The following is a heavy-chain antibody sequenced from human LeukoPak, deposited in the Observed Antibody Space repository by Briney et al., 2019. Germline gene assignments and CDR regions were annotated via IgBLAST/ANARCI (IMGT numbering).Heavy chain of an antibody. J-gene: IGHJ2*01. CDR2: INHSGST. Sequence: SQTLSLTCAVYGGSFSGYYWSWIRQPPGKGLEWIGEINHSGSTNYNPSLKSRVTISVDTSKNQFSLKLSSVTAADTAVYYCARARGYSYGYRYWYFDLWGRGTLVAVSS. D-gene: IGHD5-18*01. V-gene: IGHV4-34*01. CDR1: GGSFSGYY. CDR3: ARARGYSYGYRYWYFDL.